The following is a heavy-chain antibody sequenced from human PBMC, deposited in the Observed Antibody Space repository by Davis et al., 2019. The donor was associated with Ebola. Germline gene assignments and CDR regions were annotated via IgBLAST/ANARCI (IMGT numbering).Heavy chain of an antibody. CDR2: INPNSGGT. CDR1: GYTFTGYY. V-gene: IGHV1-2*02. D-gene: IGHD1-14*01. Sequence: ASVTVSCKASGYTFTGYYMHWVRQAPGQGLEWMGWINPNSGGTNYAQKFQGRVTMTRDTSISTAYMELSRLRSDDTAVYYCARGTLERSGAFDIWGQGTMVTVSS. J-gene: IGHJ3*02. CDR3: ARGTLERSGAFDI.